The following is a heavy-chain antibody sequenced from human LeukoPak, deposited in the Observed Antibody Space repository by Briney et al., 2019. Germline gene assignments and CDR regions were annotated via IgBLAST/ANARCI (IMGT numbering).Heavy chain of an antibody. CDR1: GYTFTSYG. CDR2: ISAYNGNT. J-gene: IGHJ3*02. CDR3: ARGLSHGSGSYNAFDI. Sequence: ASVKVSCKASGYTFTSYGISWVRQAPGQGLEWMGWISAYNGNTNYAQKLQGRVTMTTDTSTSTAYMELRSLRSDDTAVYYCARGLSHGSGSYNAFDIWGQGTMVTVSS. V-gene: IGHV1-18*01. D-gene: IGHD3-10*01.